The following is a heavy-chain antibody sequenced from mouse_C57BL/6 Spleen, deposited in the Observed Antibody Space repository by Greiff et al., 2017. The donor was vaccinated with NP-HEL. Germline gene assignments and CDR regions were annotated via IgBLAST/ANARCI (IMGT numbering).Heavy chain of an antibody. CDR1: GFTFSSYA. J-gene: IGHJ4*01. CDR2: ISDGGSYT. V-gene: IGHV5-4*01. Sequence: EVQRVESGGGLVKPGGSLKLSCAASGFTFSSYAMSWVRQTPEKRLEWVATISDGGSYTYYPDNVKGRFTISRDNAKNNLYLQMSHLKSEDTAMYYCARALYDYDRDYYAMDYWGQGTSVTVSS. CDR3: ARALYDYDRDYYAMDY. D-gene: IGHD2-4*01.